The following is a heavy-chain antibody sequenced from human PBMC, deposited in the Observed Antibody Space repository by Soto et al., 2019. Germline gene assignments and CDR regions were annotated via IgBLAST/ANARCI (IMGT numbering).Heavy chain of an antibody. CDR2: IGSTGGTI. V-gene: IGHV3-11*01. CDR1: GFTFRSYF. CDR3: PRDGDEYYLDV. J-gene: IGHJ4*02. Sequence: GGSLSLSCEACGFTFRSYFINWVRQAPGKGLQWVAHIGSTGGTIYYADSVKGRFAVSRDNAKNSLYLQLNSLRVDDTAIYYCPRDGDEYYLDVWGQRAEVTVS.